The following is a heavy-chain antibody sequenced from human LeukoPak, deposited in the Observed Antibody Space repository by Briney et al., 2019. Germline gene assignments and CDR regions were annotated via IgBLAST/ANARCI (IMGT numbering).Heavy chain of an antibody. CDR2: ISAYNDNT. V-gene: IGHV1-18*01. Sequence: GASVKVSCKASGGTFSSYAISWVRQAPGQGLEWMGWISAYNDNTKYAQKFQDRVITTRDTSTSTAYMELTRLTSDDTAVYYCARVRLPIVGTIGWFDLWGQGTPVTVSS. J-gene: IGHJ5*02. CDR1: GGTFSSYA. CDR3: ARVRLPIVGTIGWFDL. D-gene: IGHD5-12*01.